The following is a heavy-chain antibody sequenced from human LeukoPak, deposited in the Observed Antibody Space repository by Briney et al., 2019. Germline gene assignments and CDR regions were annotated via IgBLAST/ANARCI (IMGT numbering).Heavy chain of an antibody. CDR3: AKQVAVAGTY. D-gene: IGHD6-19*01. Sequence: GGSLRLSCAASGFTFSSYAMSWVRQAPGKGLEWVSAISGSGGSTHYADSVKGRFTISRANSKNTLYLQMNSLRAEDTAVYYCAKQVAVAGTYWGQGTLVTVSS. CDR2: ISGSGGST. J-gene: IGHJ4*02. V-gene: IGHV3-23*01. CDR1: GFTFSSYA.